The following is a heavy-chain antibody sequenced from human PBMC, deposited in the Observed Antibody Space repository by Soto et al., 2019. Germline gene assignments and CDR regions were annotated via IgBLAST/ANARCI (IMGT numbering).Heavy chain of an antibody. Sequence: SGPTLVNPTQTLTLTCTFSGFSLSTSGVGVGWIRQPPGKALEWLALIYWNDDKRYSPSLKSRLTITKDTSKNQVVLTMTNMDPVGTATYYCATSPPGGGGGIVWMVNWFDPWGQGTLVPVSS. CDR1: GFSLSTSGVG. CDR3: ATSPPGGGGGIVWMVNWFDP. J-gene: IGHJ5*02. D-gene: IGHD3-16*02. V-gene: IGHV2-5*01. CDR2: IYWNDDK.